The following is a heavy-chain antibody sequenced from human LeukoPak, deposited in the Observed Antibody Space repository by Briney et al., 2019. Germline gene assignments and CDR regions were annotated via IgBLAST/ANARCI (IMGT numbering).Heavy chain of an antibody. CDR3: ARVTRYDNSRNNYYMDV. CDR1: DGSISGAAYY. V-gene: IGHV4-39*06. Sequence: PSETLSLTCTVSDGSISGAAYYWGWFRQPPGKRPEWVGNILDSGTVYYNPSLKSRVTISGDTSKNQFPLKLSSVTAADTAVYFCARVTRYDNSRNNYYMDVWGKGTTVTVSS. CDR2: ILDSGTV. D-gene: IGHD4-17*01. J-gene: IGHJ6*03.